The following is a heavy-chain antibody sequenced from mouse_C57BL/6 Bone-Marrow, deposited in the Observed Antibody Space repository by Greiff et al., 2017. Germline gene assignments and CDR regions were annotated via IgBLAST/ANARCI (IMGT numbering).Heavy chain of an antibody. CDR2: IHPNSGST. CDR3: AREGDYDVSWFAY. J-gene: IGHJ3*01. D-gene: IGHD2-4*01. CDR1: GYTFTSYW. V-gene: IGHV1-64*01. Sequence: QVQLQQPGAELVKPGASVKLSCKASGYTFTSYWMHWVKQRPGQGLEWIGMIHPNSGSTNYNEKFKSKATLTVDKSSSTAYMQLSSLTSEDSAVYYCAREGDYDVSWFAYWGQGTLVTVSA.